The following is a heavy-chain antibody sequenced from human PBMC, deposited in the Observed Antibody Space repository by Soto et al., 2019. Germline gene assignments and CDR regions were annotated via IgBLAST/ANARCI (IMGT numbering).Heavy chain of an antibody. CDR2: ISDSGDST. CDR1: GFTFSSYA. V-gene: IGHV3-23*01. D-gene: IGHD6-19*01. CDR3: AKGVPGIAVAGTGYFQH. Sequence: PGGSLRLSCAASGFTFSSYAMSWVRQAPGKGLEWVSGISDSGDSTYYADSVKGRFTISRGNSKNTLYLQMNSLRAEDTAVYYCAKGVPGIAVAGTGYFQHWGQGTLVTVSS. J-gene: IGHJ1*01.